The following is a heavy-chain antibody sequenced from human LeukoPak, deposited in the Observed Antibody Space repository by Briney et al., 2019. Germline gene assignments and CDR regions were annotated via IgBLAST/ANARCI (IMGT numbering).Heavy chain of an antibody. CDR2: IYHSGST. V-gene: IGHV4-4*02. CDR1: GGSISGSNW. Sequence: PSETLSLTCAVSGGSISGSNWWSWVRQPPGKGLEWIGEIYHSGSTNYNPSLKSRVTISVDTSKNQFSLKLSSVTAADTAVYYCARFTYYYDSSGYTFGGMDVWGQGTTVTVSS. D-gene: IGHD3-22*01. CDR3: ARFTYYYDSSGYTFGGMDV. J-gene: IGHJ6*02.